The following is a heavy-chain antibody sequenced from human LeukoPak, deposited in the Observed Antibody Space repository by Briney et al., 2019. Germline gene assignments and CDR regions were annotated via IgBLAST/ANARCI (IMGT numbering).Heavy chain of an antibody. CDR1: GFTFRDYY. D-gene: IGHD6-19*01. J-gene: IGHJ4*02. CDR2: MTGSGHRI. CDR3: ARDPGLYSNGWEYYFDS. V-gene: IGHV3-11*01. Sequence: AGGSLRLSCAASGFTFRDYYMSWIRQAPGKGPEWVAYMTGSGHRIYYADSVKGRFTISRDNTQNSLYLQMNSLRAEDTAVYYCARDPGLYSNGWEYYFDSWGQGTLVTVSS.